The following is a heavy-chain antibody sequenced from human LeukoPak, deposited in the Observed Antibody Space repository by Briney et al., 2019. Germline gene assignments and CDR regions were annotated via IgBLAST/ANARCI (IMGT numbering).Heavy chain of an antibody. J-gene: IGHJ4*02. CDR3: AKGSTYFDQ. CDR2: ISSSGSTI. Sequence: GGSLRLSCAASGFTFSSYAMHWVRQAPGKGLEWVSYISSSGSTIYYADSVKGRFTISRDNAKNSLYLQMNSLRAEDTAVYYCAKGSTYFDQWGQGTLVTVSS. V-gene: IGHV3-48*03. CDR1: GFTFSSYA.